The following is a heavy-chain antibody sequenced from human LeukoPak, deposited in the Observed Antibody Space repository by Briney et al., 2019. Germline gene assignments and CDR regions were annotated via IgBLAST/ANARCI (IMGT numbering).Heavy chain of an antibody. CDR1: GFTFSSYS. D-gene: IGHD2-2*01. CDR3: AKDHDALVPAAQFDY. V-gene: IGHV3-23*01. Sequence: GGSLRLSCAASGFTFSSYSMNWVRQAPGKGLEWVSTISGSGGRTYYADSVKGRFTISRDNSNNTLSLQMTSLRAGDTAVYYCAKDHDALVPAAQFDYWGQGTLVTVSS. J-gene: IGHJ4*02. CDR2: ISGSGGRT.